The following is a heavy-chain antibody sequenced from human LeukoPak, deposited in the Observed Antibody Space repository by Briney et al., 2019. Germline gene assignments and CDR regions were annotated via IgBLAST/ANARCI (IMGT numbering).Heavy chain of an antibody. Sequence: PSETLSLTCTVSGDSITSNTHYWGWIRQPPGKGLEWIGSIYYSGSTYYNPSLRSRVTLSVDTSKSQFSVKLSSLTAADTAVYYCDYGELTGFDYWGQGTLVTVSS. J-gene: IGHJ4*02. D-gene: IGHD3-10*01. CDR1: GDSITSNTHY. V-gene: IGHV4-39*01. CDR3: DYGELTGFDY. CDR2: IYYSGST.